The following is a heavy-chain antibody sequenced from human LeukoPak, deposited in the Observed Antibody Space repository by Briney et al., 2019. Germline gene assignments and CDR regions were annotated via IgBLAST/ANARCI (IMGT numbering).Heavy chain of an antibody. CDR1: GFTFSSYS. J-gene: IGHJ4*02. CDR2: ISSSSSYI. D-gene: IGHD3-10*01. V-gene: IGHV3-21*01. Sequence: GGSLRLSCAASGFTFSSYSMNWVRQAPGKGLEWVSSISSSSSYIYYADSVKGRFTISRDNAKNSLYLQMNSLRIEDTAVYYCASETYYYGSGSYYKGQFWGQGTLVTVSS. CDR3: ASETYYYGSGSYYKGQF.